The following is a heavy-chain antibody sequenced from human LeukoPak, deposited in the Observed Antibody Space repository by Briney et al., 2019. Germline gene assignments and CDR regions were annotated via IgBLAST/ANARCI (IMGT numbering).Heavy chain of an antibody. CDR3: ARQDHGPDY. Sequence: GGSLRLSCSASGFTFRNHWMNWVRQAPGKGLEWVANINKDGSEKNYVDSVKGRFTISRDNAKNSLYLQMNYLRPEDTAVYYCARQDHGPDYWGQGTLVTVSS. V-gene: IGHV3-7*01. D-gene: IGHD1-14*01. J-gene: IGHJ4*02. CDR2: INKDGSEK. CDR1: GFTFRNHW.